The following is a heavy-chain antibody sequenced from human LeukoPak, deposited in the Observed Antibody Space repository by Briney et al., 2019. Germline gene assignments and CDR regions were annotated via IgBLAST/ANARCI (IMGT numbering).Heavy chain of an antibody. Sequence: ASVKVSCKASGYTFTSYGISWVRQAPGQGLECMGWISAYNGNTNYAQKPQGRVTMTTDTSTSTAYMELRSLRSDDTAVYYCASINRIAAAGYYYYMDVWGKGTTVTISS. CDR3: ASINRIAAAGYYYYMDV. V-gene: IGHV1-18*01. D-gene: IGHD6-13*01. CDR2: ISAYNGNT. CDR1: GYTFTSYG. J-gene: IGHJ6*03.